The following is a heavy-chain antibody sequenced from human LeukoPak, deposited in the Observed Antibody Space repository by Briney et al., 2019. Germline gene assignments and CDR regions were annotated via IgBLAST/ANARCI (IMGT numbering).Heavy chain of an antibody. CDR2: IYYSGST. D-gene: IGHD3-22*01. Sequence: NPSETLSLTCTVSGGSISSGGSYGSGPRHHPGKGLEGIGYIYYSGSTYYNPSLKSRVTISVDTSKNQFSLKLSSVTAADTAVYYCARDFTRYYDSSGTLGAFDIWGQGTMVTVSS. CDR1: GGSISSGGSY. CDR3: ARDFTRYYDSSGTLGAFDI. J-gene: IGHJ3*02. V-gene: IGHV4-31*03.